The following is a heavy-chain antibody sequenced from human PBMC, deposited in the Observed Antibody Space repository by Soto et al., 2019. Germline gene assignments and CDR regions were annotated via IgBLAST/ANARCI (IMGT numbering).Heavy chain of an antibody. CDR2: IIPIFGTE. D-gene: IGHD6-13*01. CDR3: ARDRIAGSKYYYGMAV. J-gene: IGHJ6*02. CDR1: GGTFSSYA. V-gene: IGHV1-69*01. Sequence: QVQLVQSGAEVKKPGSSVRVSCKASGGTFSSYAISWVRQAPGQGLEWMGGIIPIFGTENYAQKFQGRVTITADESTSTAYMEPSSLRSEDTAVYYCARDRIAGSKYYYGMAVWGQGTTVTVSS.